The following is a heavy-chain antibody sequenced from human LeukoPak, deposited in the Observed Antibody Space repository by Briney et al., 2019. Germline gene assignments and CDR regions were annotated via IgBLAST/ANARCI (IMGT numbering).Heavy chain of an antibody. V-gene: IGHV1-2*06. CDR3: ARDAPGYYDSSGSDFDY. D-gene: IGHD3-22*01. Sequence: ASVKVSCKASGYTFTGYYMHWVRQAPGQGPEWMGRINPSSGGTNYAQKLQGRVTMTTDTSTSTAYMELRSLRSDDTAVYYCARDAPGYYDSSGSDFDYWGQGTLVTVSS. CDR2: INPSSGGT. J-gene: IGHJ4*02. CDR1: GYTFTGYY.